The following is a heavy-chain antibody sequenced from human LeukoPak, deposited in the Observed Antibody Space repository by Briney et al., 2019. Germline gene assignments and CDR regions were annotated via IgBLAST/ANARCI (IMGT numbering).Heavy chain of an antibody. CDR1: GFTFSDYY. V-gene: IGHV3-11*01. Sequence: PGESLRLSCAASGFTFSDYYMTWIRQAPGKGLEWISYISTSAGTIYYADSVKGRFTISRDNAKNSLYLQMNSLRAEDTAVYYCARDAIDSSGFDFDYWGQGTLDTVSS. D-gene: IGHD3-22*01. CDR3: ARDAIDSSGFDFDY. J-gene: IGHJ4*02. CDR2: ISTSAGTI.